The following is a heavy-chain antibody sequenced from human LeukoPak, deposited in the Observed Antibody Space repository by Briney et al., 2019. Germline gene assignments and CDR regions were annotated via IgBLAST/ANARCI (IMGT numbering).Heavy chain of an antibody. CDR3: AKPLPGIGKDYYYGMDV. D-gene: IGHD1-1*01. CDR2: ISGSGGST. CDR1: GFTFSSYA. V-gene: IGHV3-23*01. J-gene: IGHJ6*02. Sequence: GGSLRLSCAASGFTFSSYAMSWVRQAPGKGLEWVSAISGSGGSTYYADSVKGRFTISRDNSKNTLYLQMNSLRAEDTAVYYCAKPLPGIGKDYYYGMDVWGQGTTVTVSS.